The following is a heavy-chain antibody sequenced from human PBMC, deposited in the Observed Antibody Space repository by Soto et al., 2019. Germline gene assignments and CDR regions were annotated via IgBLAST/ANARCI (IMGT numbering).Heavy chain of an antibody. D-gene: IGHD4-17*01. V-gene: IGHV4-30-4*01. CDR1: GGSISSGDYY. Sequence: SETLSLTCTVSGGSISSGDYYWSWLRQPPGKGLEWIGYIYYIGSTYYNPSLKSRVTISVDTSKNQFSLKLSSVTAADTAGYYCARSLRPGYGGNFDYWGQGTLVTVSS. CDR2: IYYIGST. J-gene: IGHJ4*02. CDR3: ARSLRPGYGGNFDY.